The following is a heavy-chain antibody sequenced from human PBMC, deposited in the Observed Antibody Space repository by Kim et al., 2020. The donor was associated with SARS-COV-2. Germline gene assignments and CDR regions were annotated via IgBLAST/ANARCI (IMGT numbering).Heavy chain of an antibody. J-gene: IGHJ4*02. D-gene: IGHD2-2*02. V-gene: IGHV3-23*01. CDR3: VKRGYTGTWPAPH. Sequence: YYADAVTGRFTVSRDNSENTLYLQMTGLRADDTAIYYCVKRGYTGTWPAPHWGQGILVTVSS.